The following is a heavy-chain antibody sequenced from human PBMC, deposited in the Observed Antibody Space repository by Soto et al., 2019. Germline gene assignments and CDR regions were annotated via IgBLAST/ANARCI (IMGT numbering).Heavy chain of an antibody. J-gene: IGHJ3*02. Sequence: EVQLVESGGGLVQPGRSLRLSCAASGFTFDDYAMHWVRQAPGKGLEWVSGVSWNSGSEGYADSVKGRFTISRDNVNKSLHLQRNSLEPEDTAVYFGACSRGRGDFCSGYVGFDIWGQGTMVTVS. CDR3: ACSRGRGDFCSGYVGFDI. D-gene: IGHD3-3*01. V-gene: IGHV3-9*01. CDR2: VSWNSGSE. CDR1: GFTFDDYA.